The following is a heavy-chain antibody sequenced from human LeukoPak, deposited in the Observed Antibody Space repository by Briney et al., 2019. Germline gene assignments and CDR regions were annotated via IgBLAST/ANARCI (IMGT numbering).Heavy chain of an antibody. CDR1: SGSFRGYY. V-gene: IGHV4-34*01. CDR3: ARHGFYGDSARRKFDP. D-gene: IGHD4-17*01. Sequence: SETLSLTCTVYSGSFRGYYWSWLRQPPGTGLEWIGEISHSGYTNLNPSLKSRLTISLDTSKNHFSLRLTSLTAADTAVYYCARHGFYGDSARRKFDPWGQGTLVTVSS. J-gene: IGHJ5*02. CDR2: ISHSGYT.